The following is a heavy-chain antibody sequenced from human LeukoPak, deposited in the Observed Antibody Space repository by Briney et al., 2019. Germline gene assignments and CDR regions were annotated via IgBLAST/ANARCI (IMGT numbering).Heavy chain of an antibody. D-gene: IGHD1-1*01. CDR2: ISAYNGNT. Sequence: ASVKVSCKASGYTFTSYYMHWVRQAPGQGLEWMGWISAYNGNTNYAQRLQGRVTMTTDTSTSTVYMELRSLRSDDTAVYYCARDKNWKPEYWGQGTLVTVSS. J-gene: IGHJ4*02. CDR1: GYTFTSYY. V-gene: IGHV1-18*04. CDR3: ARDKNWKPEY.